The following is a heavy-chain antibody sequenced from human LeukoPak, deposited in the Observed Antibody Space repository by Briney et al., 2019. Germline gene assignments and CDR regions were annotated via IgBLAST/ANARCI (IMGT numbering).Heavy chain of an antibody. CDR1: GGSISSHY. CDR3: ARGASGDCSSTSCHTSDYFDY. V-gene: IGHV4-59*11. Sequence: SETLSLTCTVSGGSISSHYWSWIRQPPGKGLEWIWYIYYSGSTNYNPSLKSRVTISVDTSKNQFSLKLSSVTAADTAVYYCARGASGDCSSTSCHTSDYFDYWGQGTLVTVSS. D-gene: IGHD2-2*02. J-gene: IGHJ4*02. CDR2: IYYSGST.